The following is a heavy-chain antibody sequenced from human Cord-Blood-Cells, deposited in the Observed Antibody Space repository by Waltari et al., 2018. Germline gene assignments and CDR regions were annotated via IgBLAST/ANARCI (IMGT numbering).Heavy chain of an antibody. V-gene: IGHV4-39*01. CDR2: IYYSGST. CDR1: GGSISSSSYY. D-gene: IGHD3-10*01. Sequence: QLQLQESGPGLVKPSETLSLTCTVSGGSISSSSYYWGWIRQPPGKGLEWIGSIYYSGSTYYNPSLKSRVTISVATSKNQFSLKLSSVTAADTAVYYCASVAPYITMVRGVIDYWGQGTLVTVSS. J-gene: IGHJ4*02. CDR3: ASVAPYITMVRGVIDY.